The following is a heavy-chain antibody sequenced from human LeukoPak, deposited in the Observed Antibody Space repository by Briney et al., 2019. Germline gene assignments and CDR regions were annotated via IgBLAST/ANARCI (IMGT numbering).Heavy chain of an antibody. D-gene: IGHD6-13*01. V-gene: IGHV3-30*04. CDR2: ISDDGDDK. J-gene: IGHJ4*02. CDR1: GFTFRGYA. CDR3: GRDPGYSSAWYGADS. Sequence: GRSLRLSCAASGFTFRGYAMHWVRQAPGKGLEWMGLISDDGDDKYYADSVKGRVSFSRDNSKNTLYLQLNSLRAEDTALYYCGRDPGYSSAWYGADSWGPGTLVTVSS.